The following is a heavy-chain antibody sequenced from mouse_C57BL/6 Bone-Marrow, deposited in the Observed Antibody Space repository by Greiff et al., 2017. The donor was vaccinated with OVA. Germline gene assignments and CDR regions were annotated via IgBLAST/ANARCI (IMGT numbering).Heavy chain of an antibody. V-gene: IGHV1-64*01. D-gene: IGHD1-1*01. CDR1: GYTFTSYW. CDR2: IHPNSGST. CDR3: ARYATTRAWFAY. Sequence: QVQLQQPGAELVKPGASVTLSCKASGYTFTSYWMHWVKQRPGQGLEWIGMIHPNSGSTNYNEKFKSKATLTVDKSSSTAYMQLSSLTSEDSAVYYCARYATTRAWFAYWGQGTLVTVSA. J-gene: IGHJ3*01.